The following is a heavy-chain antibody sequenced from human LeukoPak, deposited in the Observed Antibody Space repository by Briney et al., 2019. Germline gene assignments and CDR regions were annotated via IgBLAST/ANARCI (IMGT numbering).Heavy chain of an antibody. CDR3: ARDRYDSVYNWFDP. J-gene: IGHJ5*02. CDR1: GVSISNSY. V-gene: IGHV4-4*07. CDR2: IYSSGST. D-gene: IGHD3-22*01. Sequence: SETLSLTCTVSGVSISNSYWSWLRQPAGKGLEWIGRIYSSGSTNYNPSLKSRVTTSVDTSKNQFSLKLTSVTAADTAVYYCARDRYDSVYNWFDPWGQGTLVTVSS.